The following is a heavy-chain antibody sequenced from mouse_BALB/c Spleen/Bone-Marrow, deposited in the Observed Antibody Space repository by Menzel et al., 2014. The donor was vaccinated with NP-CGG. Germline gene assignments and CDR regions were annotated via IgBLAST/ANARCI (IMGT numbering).Heavy chain of an antibody. Sequence: QVQLQQPGAELVKPGASVKMSCKAFGYTFTTYPIEWMKQNHGKSLEWIGNFHPYNDDTKYNEKFKGKAKLTAEKSSSTVYLELSRLTSDDSAVYYCARGYGNWYFDVWGAGTTVTVSS. J-gene: IGHJ1*01. CDR2: FHPYNDDT. V-gene: IGHV1-47*01. CDR1: GYTFTTYP. CDR3: ARGYGNWYFDV. D-gene: IGHD2-10*02.